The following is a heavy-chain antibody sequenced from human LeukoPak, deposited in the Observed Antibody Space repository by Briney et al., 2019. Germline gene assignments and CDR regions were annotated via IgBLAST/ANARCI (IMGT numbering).Heavy chain of an antibody. Sequence: ASVKVSCKASGYTFTSYYMHWVRQAPGQGLEWMGIINPSGGSTSYAQKFQGRVTMTRDMSTSTVYMELSSLRSEDTAVYYCARDPGSGWLYYYYYYYMDVWGKGTTVTVSS. CDR1: GYTFTSYY. CDR3: ARDPGSGWLYYYYYYYMDV. D-gene: IGHD6-19*01. V-gene: IGHV1-46*01. J-gene: IGHJ6*03. CDR2: INPSGGST.